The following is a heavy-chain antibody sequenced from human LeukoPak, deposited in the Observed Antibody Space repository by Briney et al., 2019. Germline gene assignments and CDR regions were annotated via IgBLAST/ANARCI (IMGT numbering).Heavy chain of an antibody. CDR2: MNPNSGNT. D-gene: IGHD3-10*01. Sequence: ASVKVSCKASGYTFTSYDISWVRQATGQGLEWMGWMNPNSGNTGYAQKFQGRVTMTRNTSISTAYMELSSLRSEDTAVYYCAHLLASPKGRKFDPWGQGTLVTVSS. CDR1: GYTFTSYD. CDR3: AHLLASPKGRKFDP. V-gene: IGHV1-8*01. J-gene: IGHJ5*02.